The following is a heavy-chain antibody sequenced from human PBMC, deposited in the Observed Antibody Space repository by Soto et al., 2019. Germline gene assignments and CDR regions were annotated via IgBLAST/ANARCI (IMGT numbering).Heavy chain of an antibody. J-gene: IGHJ4*02. D-gene: IGHD2-15*01. CDR1: GGSISNGCYY. Sequence: SETQSVTCTVSGGSISNGCYYCSCIQKNPGKGLEWIGYIFYSGNTNYNPSLKSRVTISVDTSKNQFSLKVNSVTAAGTAVYYCARQRPEGDGRGLDYWGQGTPVTAPQ. V-gene: IGHV4-61*01. CDR2: IFYSGNT. CDR3: ARQRPEGDGRGLDY.